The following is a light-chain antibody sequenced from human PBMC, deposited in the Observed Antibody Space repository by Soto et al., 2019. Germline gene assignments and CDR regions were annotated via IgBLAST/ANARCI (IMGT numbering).Light chain of an antibody. V-gene: IGKV1-5*01. Sequence: IQMTQSPSTLSASVGDRVTITCRASQSMNDWLAWYQQKPGKAPKVLIYDASSLQRGVPSRFSGSGSGTEFTLTIDSLQPDYVATYYCHLYNAFSHASGQVTNV. J-gene: IGKJ1*01. CDR3: HLYNAFSHA. CDR1: QSMNDW. CDR2: DAS.